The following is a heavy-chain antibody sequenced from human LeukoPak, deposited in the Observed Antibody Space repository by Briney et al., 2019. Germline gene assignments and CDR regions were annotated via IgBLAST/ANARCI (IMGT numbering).Heavy chain of an antibody. V-gene: IGHV4-59*12. D-gene: IGHD6-13*01. Sequence: SETLSLTCTVSGGSISSYYWSWIRQPPGKGLEWIGYIYYSGSTNYNPSLKSRVTISVDTSKNQFSLKLSSVTAADTAVYYCVLQQLVHNPFDYWGQGTLVTVSS. J-gene: IGHJ4*02. CDR2: IYYSGST. CDR1: GGSISSYY. CDR3: VLQQLVHNPFDY.